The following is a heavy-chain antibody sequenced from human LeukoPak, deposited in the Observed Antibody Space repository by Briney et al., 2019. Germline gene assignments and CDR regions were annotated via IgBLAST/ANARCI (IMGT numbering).Heavy chain of an antibody. D-gene: IGHD3-16*02. J-gene: IGHJ4*02. Sequence: PGGSLRLSCVVSGFTFSDFHMSWLRQAPGKGLEWISYITNSGSDIEYADSVKGRFTISWDNAKKSLYLEMNTLRAEDTAIYYCACPYRNRFDYWGQGTLVTVSS. V-gene: IGHV3-11*01. CDR2: ITNSGSDI. CDR3: ACPYRNRFDY. CDR1: GFTFSDFH.